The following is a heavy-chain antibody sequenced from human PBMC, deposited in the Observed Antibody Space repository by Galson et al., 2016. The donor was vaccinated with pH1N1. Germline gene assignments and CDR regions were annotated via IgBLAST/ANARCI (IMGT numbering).Heavy chain of an antibody. CDR3: ARDPYGSGPYYYHGMDV. J-gene: IGHJ6*02. CDR1: GFTFSNYA. CDR2: IHFSGST. D-gene: IGHD3-10*01. Sequence: LRLSCAASGFTFSNYAMSWVRQVPGKGLEWIGYIHFSGSTNYNPSLKSRSFISVDTSTNQFYLRLTSVTAADTAVYYCARDPYGSGPYYYHGMDVWGQGTTVTVSS. V-gene: IGHV4-31*02.